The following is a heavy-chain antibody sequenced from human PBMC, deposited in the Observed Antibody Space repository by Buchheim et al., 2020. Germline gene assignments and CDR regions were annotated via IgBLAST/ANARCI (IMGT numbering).Heavy chain of an antibody. CDR3: ARLGELNTKNCSSTSCHPLGYYYGMDV. CDR1: GFTFSSYE. CDR2: ISSSGSTI. D-gene: IGHD2-2*01. V-gene: IGHV3-48*03. J-gene: IGHJ6*02. Sequence: EVQLVESGGGLVQPGGSLRLSCAASGFTFSSYEMNWVRQAPGKGLEWVSYISSSGSTIYYADSVKGRFTISRDNAKNSLYLQMNSLRAEDTAVYYCARLGELNTKNCSSTSCHPLGYYYGMDVWGQGTT.